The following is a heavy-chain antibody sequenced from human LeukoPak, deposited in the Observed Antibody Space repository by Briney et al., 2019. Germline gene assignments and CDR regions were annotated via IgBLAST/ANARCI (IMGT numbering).Heavy chain of an antibody. CDR3: ARDDCSTTPCYAY. Sequence: GGSLRLSCAASGFTFNKYAMSWVRQAPGKGLEWVATIGTSGINPSYAVSVQGRFTISRDNSKNTLYLQMNGLKAEDTAVYYCARDDCSTTPCYAYWGQGTLVTVSS. CDR2: IGTSGINP. J-gene: IGHJ4*02. D-gene: IGHD2-2*01. V-gene: IGHV3-23*01. CDR1: GFTFNKYA.